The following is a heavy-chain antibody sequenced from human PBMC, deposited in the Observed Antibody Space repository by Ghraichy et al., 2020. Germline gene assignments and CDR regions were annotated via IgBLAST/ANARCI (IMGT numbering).Heavy chain of an antibody. D-gene: IGHD3-3*01. V-gene: IGHV3-21*01. CDR3: ARGGNYDFWSGYYEGHYYYDGMDG. J-gene: IGHJ6*01. CDR2: ISSSSSYI. CDR1: GFTFSSYS. Sequence: GGSLRLSCAASGFTFSSYSMNWVRQAPGKGLEWVSSISSSSSYIYYADSVKGRFTISRDNAKNSLYLQMNSLRAEDTAVYYCARGGNYDFWSGYYEGHYYYDGMDGWGQGTTVTVSS.